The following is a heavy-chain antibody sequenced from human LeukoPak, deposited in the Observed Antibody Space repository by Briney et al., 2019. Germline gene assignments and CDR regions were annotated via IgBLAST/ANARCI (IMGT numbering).Heavy chain of an antibody. V-gene: IGHV4-31*03. CDR2: IYYSRST. CDR1: GGPINSDGYY. CDR3: ATERGVTKYYGMDV. J-gene: IGHJ6*02. Sequence: SETLSLTCSVSGGPINSDGYYWSWIRQHPGKGLEWIGYIYYSRSTYYNPSLKSRLTISVDTSKNQLSLKLSSVTAADTAVYYCATERGVTKYYGMDVWGQGTTVTVSS. D-gene: IGHD3-10*01.